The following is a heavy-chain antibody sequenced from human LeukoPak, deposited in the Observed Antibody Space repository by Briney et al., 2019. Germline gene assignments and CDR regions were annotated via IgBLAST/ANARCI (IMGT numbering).Heavy chain of an antibody. CDR1: GFSFSSYS. V-gene: IGHV3-48*01. D-gene: IGHD3-10*01. Sequence: GGSLRLSCAASGFSFSSYSMNWVRQAPGKGLEWVSYISGISNTIYYADSVKGRFTISRDNAKNSLYLQMNSLRAEDTAVYYCARDVKYYYGSESLDWFDPWGQGTLVTVSS. CDR2: ISGISNTI. CDR3: ARDVKYYYGSESLDWFDP. J-gene: IGHJ5*02.